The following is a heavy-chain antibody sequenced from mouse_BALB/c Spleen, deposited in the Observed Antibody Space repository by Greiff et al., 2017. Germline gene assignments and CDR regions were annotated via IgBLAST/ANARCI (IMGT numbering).Heavy chain of an antibody. CDR1: GYTFTSYY. J-gene: IGHJ4*01. CDR3: ARHSNYFYAMDY. CDR2: IYPGDGST. V-gene: IGHV1S56*01. Sequence: QVQLQQSGPELVKPGASVKMSCKASGYTFTSYYIHWVKQRPGQGLEWIGWIYPGDGSTKYNEKFKGKTTLTADKSSSTAYMLLSSLTSEDSAIYFCARHSNYFYAMDYWGQGTSVTVSS. D-gene: IGHD2-5*01.